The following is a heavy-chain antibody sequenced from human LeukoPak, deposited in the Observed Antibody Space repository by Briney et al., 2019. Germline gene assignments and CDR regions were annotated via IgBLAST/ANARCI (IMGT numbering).Heavy chain of an antibody. CDR1: GFTFGDYA. CDR2: IRSKTYGGTT. CDR3: TRDSSSPYSSVLDACDI. J-gene: IGHJ3*02. D-gene: IGHD6-19*01. V-gene: IGHV3-49*04. Sequence: GGSLRLSCTASGFTFGDYAMSWVRQAPGKGLEWIGFIRSKTYGGTTEYAASVKGRFTISREDSKSIAYLELNSLKTEDTAVYYCTRDSSSPYSSVLDACDIGGQGTVDTVS.